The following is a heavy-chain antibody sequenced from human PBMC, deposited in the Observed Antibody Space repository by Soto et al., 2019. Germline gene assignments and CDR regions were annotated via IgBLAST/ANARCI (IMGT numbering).Heavy chain of an antibody. J-gene: IGHJ6*02. CDR3: AXXDEYSGNGMDV. Sequence: QVQLVESGGGVVQPGRSLRLSCAASGFTFSNYGMHWVRQAPGKGLEWVAVILNDGSNRYHADSVKDRFTISRDNSKNTLYLQMNSLRAXXXAXXXCAXXDEYSGNGMDVWGQGTTVTVS. CDR2: ILNDGSNR. CDR1: GFTFSNYG. V-gene: IGHV3-33*01. D-gene: IGHD3-10*01.